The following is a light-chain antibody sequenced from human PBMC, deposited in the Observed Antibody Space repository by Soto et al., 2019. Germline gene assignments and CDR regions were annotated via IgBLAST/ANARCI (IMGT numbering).Light chain of an antibody. J-gene: IGKJ1*01. V-gene: IGKV3-15*01. CDR1: QSVRSS. CDR3: QQYNNWPSTWT. Sequence: EIVMTQSPGTLSVSPGERATLFCRASQSVRSSLAWYQQKPGQAPRLFIYDASTRATGIPARFSGSGSGTEFTLTISSLQSEDFAVYYCQQYNNWPSTWTFGQGTKVDIK. CDR2: DAS.